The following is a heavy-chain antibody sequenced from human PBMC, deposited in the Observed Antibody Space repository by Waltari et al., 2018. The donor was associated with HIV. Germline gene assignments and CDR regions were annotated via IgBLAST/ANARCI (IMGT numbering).Heavy chain of an antibody. J-gene: IGHJ6*02. D-gene: IGHD2-21*01. CDR1: GFTFSSHA. CDR2: ISGSGGST. V-gene: IGHV3-23*01. CDR3: AKGCGSGYYYYGMDV. Sequence: EVQLLESGGGLVQPGGSLRPSCAPSGFTFSSHAMSWVRRAPGKGLEWVSAISGSGGSTYYADSVKGRFTISRDNSKNTLYLQMNSLRAEDTAVYYCAKGCGSGYYYYGMDVWGQGTTVTVSS.